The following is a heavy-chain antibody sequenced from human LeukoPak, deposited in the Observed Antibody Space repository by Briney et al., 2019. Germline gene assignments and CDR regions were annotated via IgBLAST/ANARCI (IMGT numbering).Heavy chain of an antibody. D-gene: IGHD6-6*01. CDR1: GGTFSSYA. CDR2: ISAYNGNT. J-gene: IGHJ6*03. Sequence: ASVKVSCKASGGTFSSYAISWVRQAPGQGLEWMGWISAYNGNTNYAQKLQGRVTMTTDTSTSTAYMELRSLRSDDTAVYYCAREGSSSFHYYYYYYMDVWGKGTTVTVSS. CDR3: AREGSSSFHYYYYYYMDV. V-gene: IGHV1-18*01.